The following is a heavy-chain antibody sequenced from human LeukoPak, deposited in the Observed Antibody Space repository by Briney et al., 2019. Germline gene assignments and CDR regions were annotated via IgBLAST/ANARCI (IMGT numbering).Heavy chain of an antibody. V-gene: IGHV4-34*01. D-gene: IGHD3-10*01. J-gene: IGHJ5*02. CDR2: INHSGST. Sequence: PSETLSLTCAVYGGSFSGYYWSWIRQPPGKALEWIGEINHSGSTNYNPSLKSRLTISVDTSKNQFSLKLSSVTAADMAVYYCARALLAYASGSYGGWFDPWGQGTLVTVSS. CDR3: ARALLAYASGSYGGWFDP. CDR1: GGSFSGYY.